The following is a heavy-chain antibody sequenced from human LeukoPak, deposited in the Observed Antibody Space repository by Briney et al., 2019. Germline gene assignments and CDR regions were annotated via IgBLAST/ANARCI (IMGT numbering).Heavy chain of an antibody. J-gene: IGHJ4*02. V-gene: IGHV3-11*01. Sequence: PGGSLRLSCAASGFTFSDYYMSWIRQAPGKGLEWVSYISSSGSTIYYADSVKGRFTIPRDNAKNSLYLQMNSLRAEDTAVYYCARDVRGYSYGQRVYYFDYWGQGTLVTVSS. CDR3: ARDVRGYSYGQRVYYFDY. CDR1: GFTFSDYY. D-gene: IGHD5-18*01. CDR2: ISSSGSTI.